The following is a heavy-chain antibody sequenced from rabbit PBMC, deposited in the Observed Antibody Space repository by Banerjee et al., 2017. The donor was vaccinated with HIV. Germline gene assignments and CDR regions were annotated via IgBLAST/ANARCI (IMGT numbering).Heavy chain of an antibody. J-gene: IGHJ4*01. V-gene: IGHV1S43*01. CDR2: IYTSSGST. CDR1: GFDFSNYG. CDR3: ARDYAGYGSLAL. Sequence: QEQLVESGGGLVTPGGNLTLTCKASGFDFSNYGVSWVRQAPGKGLELIACIYTSSGSTWYASWVNGRFTISRSTSLNTVDLKMTSLTVADTATYFCARDYAGYGSLALWGPGTLVTVS. D-gene: IGHD7-1*01.